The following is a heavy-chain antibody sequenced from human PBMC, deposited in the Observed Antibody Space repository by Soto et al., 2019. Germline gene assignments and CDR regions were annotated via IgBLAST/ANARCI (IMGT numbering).Heavy chain of an antibody. CDR3: AILHREYSTSWQLAS. J-gene: IGHJ5*02. V-gene: IGHV3-30*02. Sequence: GGSLRLSCEASGFTFSNYGMHWVRQAPGKGLEWVAVVQYDGDKKYYADSVKGRFTISRDSSRDTLYLQMNSLRVEDTAAYYCAILHREYSTSWQLASWGRGSLVTVSS. D-gene: IGHD6-13*01. CDR1: GFTFSNYG. CDR2: VQYDGDKK.